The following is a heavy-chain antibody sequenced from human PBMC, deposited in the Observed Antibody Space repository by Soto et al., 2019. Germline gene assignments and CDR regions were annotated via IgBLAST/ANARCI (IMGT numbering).Heavy chain of an antibody. D-gene: IGHD3-22*01. CDR1: GYSFSRYW. CDR3: ARDTFSGDSSGPHY. CDR2: IYPGDSDT. Sequence: GESLKISCKGSGYSFSRYWVAWVRQTPGKGLEWMGLIYPGDSDTRYSPSFQGQVTISADKSITTAYLQWSSLKASDTAIYYCARDTFSGDSSGPHYWGQGTLVTVSS. J-gene: IGHJ4*02. V-gene: IGHV5-51*01.